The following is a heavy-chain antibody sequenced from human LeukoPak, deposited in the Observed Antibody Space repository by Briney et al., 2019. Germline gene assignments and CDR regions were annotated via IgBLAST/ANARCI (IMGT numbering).Heavy chain of an antibody. CDR1: GFTFSSYA. Sequence: GGSLRLSCAASGFTFSSYAMSWVRQAPGKGLEWVSAISGSGGSTYYADSAKGRFTISRDNSKNTLYLQMNSLRAEDTAVYYCAKDGDTYYYDSSGYLDYWGQGTLVTVSS. CDR2: ISGSGGST. CDR3: AKDGDTYYYDSSGYLDY. V-gene: IGHV3-23*01. D-gene: IGHD3-22*01. J-gene: IGHJ4*02.